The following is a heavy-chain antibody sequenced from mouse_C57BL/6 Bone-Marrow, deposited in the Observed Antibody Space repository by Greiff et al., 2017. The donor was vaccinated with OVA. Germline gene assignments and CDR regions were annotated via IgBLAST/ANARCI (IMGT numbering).Heavy chain of an antibody. J-gene: IGHJ3*01. CDR3: TRERYDGFAY. Sequence: EVKLMESGEGLVKPGGSLKLSCAASGFTFSSYAMSWVRQTPEKRLEWVAYISSGGDYIYYADTVKGRSTISRDNARNTLYLQMSSLKSEDTAMYYCTRERYDGFAYWGQGTLVTVSA. V-gene: IGHV5-9-1*02. CDR2: ISSGGDYI. CDR1: GFTFSSYA. D-gene: IGHD2-12*01.